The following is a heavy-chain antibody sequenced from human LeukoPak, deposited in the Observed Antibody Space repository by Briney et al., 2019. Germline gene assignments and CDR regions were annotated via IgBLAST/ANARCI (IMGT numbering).Heavy chain of an antibody. CDR2: ISSNGGST. V-gene: IGHV3-64*01. J-gene: IGHJ4*02. Sequence: GRSLRLSCAASGFTFSSYAMHWVRQAPGKGLGDVSAISSNGGSTYYANSVKGRFTISRDNSKNTLYLQMGSLRAEDMAVYYCARVRYYDILTGYPDYWGQRTLVTVSS. CDR3: ARVRYYDILTGYPDY. CDR1: GFTFSSYA. D-gene: IGHD3-9*01.